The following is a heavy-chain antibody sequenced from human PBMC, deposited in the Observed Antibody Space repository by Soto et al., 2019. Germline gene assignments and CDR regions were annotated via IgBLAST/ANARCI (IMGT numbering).Heavy chain of an antibody. Sequence: QVQVVQSGAEEKKPGASVKVSCKASGYTYISYSMHWVRQAPGQRLEWMGWINVGNGNTKYSQNFQGRVTINQDTXXSTASMELSSLNSEDTAVYYCAREKWGSGSRWLDPWGQGTLVNVYS. J-gene: IGHJ5*02. CDR2: INVGNGNT. CDR3: AREKWGSGSRWLDP. CDR1: GYTYISYS. D-gene: IGHD6-19*01. V-gene: IGHV1-3*05.